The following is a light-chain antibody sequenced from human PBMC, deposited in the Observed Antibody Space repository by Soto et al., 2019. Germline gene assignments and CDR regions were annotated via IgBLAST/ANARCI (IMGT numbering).Light chain of an antibody. CDR3: QQRRIWPLT. J-gene: IGKJ4*01. CDR2: DAS. Sequence: IVLTQSPATLSLSLGERATLSCRASQSVSSNLAWYQQKPGQPPRLLIYDASNRAPGIPARFSGSGSGTDFTLTISSLEPEDFAVYYCQQRRIWPLTFGGGTKVEIK. V-gene: IGKV3-11*01. CDR1: QSVSSN.